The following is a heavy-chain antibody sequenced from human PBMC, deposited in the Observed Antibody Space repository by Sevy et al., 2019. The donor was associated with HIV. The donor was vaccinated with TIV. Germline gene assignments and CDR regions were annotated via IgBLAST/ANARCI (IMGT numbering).Heavy chain of an antibody. CDR3: ATYSNYDYFYGMDV. CDR1: GFTFSDYF. V-gene: IGHV3-11*04. CDR2: ISSSGSTR. Sequence: GGSLRLSCTPSGFTFSDYFMNWIRQAPGKGLEWVSYISSSGSTRYYADSGKGRFTISRDNAKNSLSLQMNSLRAEDTAVYYCATYSNYDYFYGMDVWGQGTTVTVSS. J-gene: IGHJ6*02. D-gene: IGHD4-4*01.